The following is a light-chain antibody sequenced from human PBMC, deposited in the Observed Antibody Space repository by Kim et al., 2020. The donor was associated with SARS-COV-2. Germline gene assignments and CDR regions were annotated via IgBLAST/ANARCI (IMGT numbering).Light chain of an antibody. CDR3: QQRSNWLT. J-gene: IGKJ4*01. Sequence: SLSPGERAPLSCRASQSVSSYLAWYQQNPGQAPRLLIYDASNRATGIPARFSGSGSGTDFTLTISSLEPEDFAVYYCQQRSNWLTFGGGTKVDIK. CDR1: QSVSSY. CDR2: DAS. V-gene: IGKV3-11*01.